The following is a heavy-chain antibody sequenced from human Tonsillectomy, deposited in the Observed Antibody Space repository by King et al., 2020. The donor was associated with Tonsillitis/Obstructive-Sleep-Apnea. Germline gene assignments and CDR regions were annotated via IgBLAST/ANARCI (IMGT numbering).Heavy chain of an antibody. CDR1: GYTFTNYG. J-gene: IGHJ4*02. CDR2: ISAYNGNT. V-gene: IGHV1-18*01. Sequence: QLVQSGAEVKKPGASVKVSCKASGYTFTNYGISWVRQAPGQGLEWMGWISAYNGNTNSAQKLQGRVTMTTDASTSTAYMELRSLRSDDTAVYYCARDSMGHYFDSSAYYTFDYWGQGTLVTVSS. D-gene: IGHD3-22*01. CDR3: ARDSMGHYFDSSAYYTFDY.